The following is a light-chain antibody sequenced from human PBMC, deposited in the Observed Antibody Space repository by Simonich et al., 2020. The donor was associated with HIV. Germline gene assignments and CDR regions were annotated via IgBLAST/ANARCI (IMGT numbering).Light chain of an antibody. J-gene: IGKJ1*01. Sequence: DIVMTQSPDSMAVSLGARATINCKSSQSVLYRSNNKNYLAWYQPKPGQPPKLLIYWASTRESGVPDRFSGGGSGTDFTLTISSLQAEDVAVYYCQQYYSSPRTFGQGTKVEIK. CDR1: QSVLYRSNNKNY. CDR2: WAS. CDR3: QQYYSSPRT. V-gene: IGKV4-1*01.